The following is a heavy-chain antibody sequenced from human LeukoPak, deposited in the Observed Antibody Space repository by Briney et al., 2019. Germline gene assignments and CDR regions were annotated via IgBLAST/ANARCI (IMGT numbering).Heavy chain of an antibody. D-gene: IGHD6-6*01. V-gene: IGHV3-73*01. CDR2: IRSKANSYAT. Sequence: GGSLRLSCAASGFTFSGSGMEWVRQASGKGLEWVGRIRSKANSYATAYAASVKGRFTISRDDSKNTAYLQMNSLKTEDTAVYYCTRPTSIAALHGMDVWGQGTTVTVSS. J-gene: IGHJ6*02. CDR1: GFTFSGSG. CDR3: TRPTSIAALHGMDV.